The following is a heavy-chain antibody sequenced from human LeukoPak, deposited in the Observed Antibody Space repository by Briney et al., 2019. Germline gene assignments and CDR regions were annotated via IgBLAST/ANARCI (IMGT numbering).Heavy chain of an antibody. D-gene: IGHD3-10*01. CDR1: GFTFSSYG. V-gene: IGHV3-23*01. Sequence: GGSLRLSCAASGFTFSSYGMSWVRQVPGKGLEWVSAISGSGGSTYYADSVKGRFTISRDNSKNTLYLQMNSLRAEDTAVYYCAKAASALWFGELYYFDYWGQGTLVTVSS. J-gene: IGHJ4*02. CDR3: AKAASALWFGELYYFDY. CDR2: ISGSGGST.